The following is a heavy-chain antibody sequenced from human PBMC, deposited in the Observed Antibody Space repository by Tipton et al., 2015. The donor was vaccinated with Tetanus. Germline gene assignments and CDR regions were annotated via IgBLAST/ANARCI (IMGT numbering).Heavy chain of an antibody. CDR3: ARGVPYSTTMGSDWFDP. J-gene: IGHJ5*02. CDR1: GGSLSRYY. D-gene: IGHD2-2*01. V-gene: IGHV4-34*01. CDR2: VDDSGST. Sequence: TLSLTCAVYGGSLSRYYWTWIRQPPGKGLEWIGEVDDSGSTNYSPSLNSRVKISLDTPVNQVSLTLTSVTAADTALYYCARGVPYSTTMGSDWFDPWGQGTLVTVSS.